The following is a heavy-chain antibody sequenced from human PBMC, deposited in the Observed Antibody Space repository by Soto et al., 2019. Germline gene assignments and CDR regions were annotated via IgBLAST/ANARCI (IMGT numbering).Heavy chain of an antibody. J-gene: IGHJ6*02. D-gene: IGHD3-10*01. CDR2: IYYSGST. CDR1: GGSISSYY. V-gene: IGHV4-59*01. Sequence: SETMSLTCTVSGGSISSYYWSWIRQPPGKGLEWIGYIYYSGSTNYNPSLKSRVTISVDTSKNQFSLKLSSVTAADTAVYYCARDNYYGSGSAPMDVWGQGTTVTVSS. CDR3: ARDNYYGSGSAPMDV.